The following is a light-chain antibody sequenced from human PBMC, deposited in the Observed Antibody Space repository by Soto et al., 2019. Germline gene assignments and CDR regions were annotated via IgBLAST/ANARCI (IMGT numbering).Light chain of an antibody. V-gene: IGLV2-8*01. Sequence: QSALTQPPSASGSPGQSVTVSCTGTSNDVGRYNYVSWYQQHPGKAPKLMIYEVSKRPSGVPDRFSGSKSGNTASLTVSGLQAEDEADYYCTSFAGSIFYVFGTGTKVTVL. J-gene: IGLJ1*01. CDR3: TSFAGSIFYV. CDR2: EVS. CDR1: SNDVGRYNY.